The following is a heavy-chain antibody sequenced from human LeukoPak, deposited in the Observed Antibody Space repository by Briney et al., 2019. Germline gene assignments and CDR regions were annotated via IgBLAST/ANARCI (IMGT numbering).Heavy chain of an antibody. CDR1: GYSLTSYW. CDR3: AIRAHVDY. J-gene: IGHJ4*02. Sequence: GESLKISCKGSGYSLTSYWISWVRQMPGKGLEWMGKIDPSDSYTNYSASFQGHVTISADKSISPAYLQGSGLKASGTAMYYCAIRAHVDYWGQGTLVTVSS. CDR2: IDPSDSYT. V-gene: IGHV5-10-1*01.